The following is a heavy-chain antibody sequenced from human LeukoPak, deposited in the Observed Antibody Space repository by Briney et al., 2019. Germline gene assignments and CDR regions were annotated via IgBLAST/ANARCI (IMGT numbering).Heavy chain of an antibody. CDR3: AKAWAVISSIDF. J-gene: IGHJ4*02. D-gene: IGHD3-22*01. V-gene: IGHV3-23*01. CDR1: GFTFSSYA. CDR2: ISGSGRST. Sequence: GGSLRLSCAASGFTFSSYAMSWVRQAPGKGLEWVSAISGSGRSTYYADSVTGRFTISRDNSRNTLYLQMNSLRAEDTAVYYCAKAWAVISSIDFWGQGTLVTVSS.